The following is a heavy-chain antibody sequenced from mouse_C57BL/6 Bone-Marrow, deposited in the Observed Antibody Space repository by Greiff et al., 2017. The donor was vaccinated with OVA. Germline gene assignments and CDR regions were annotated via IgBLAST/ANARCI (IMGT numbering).Heavy chain of an antibody. V-gene: IGHV1-26*01. J-gene: IGHJ3*01. Sequence: VQLQQSGPELVKPGASVKISCKASGYTFTDYYMNWVKQSHGKSLEWIGDINPKNGGTSYNQKFKGKATLTVDKSSSTAYMELRSLTSEDSAVYYCARGTTAAYWGQGTLVTVSA. CDR1: GYTFTDYY. CDR3: ARGTTAAY. D-gene: IGHD1-2*01. CDR2: INPKNGGT.